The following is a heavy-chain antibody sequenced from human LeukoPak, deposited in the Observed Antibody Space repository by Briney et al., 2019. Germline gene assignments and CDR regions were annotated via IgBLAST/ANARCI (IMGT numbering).Heavy chain of an antibody. Sequence: PSETLSLTCTVSGGSISSGSYYWSWIRQPAGKGLEWIGRIYTSGSTNYNPSLKSRVTISVDTSKNQFSLKLNSVTAADTAVYYCARKQWHYYFDYWGQGTLVTVSS. CDR2: IYTSGST. CDR3: ARKQWHYYFDY. V-gene: IGHV4-61*02. J-gene: IGHJ4*02. CDR1: GGSISSGSYY. D-gene: IGHD6-19*01.